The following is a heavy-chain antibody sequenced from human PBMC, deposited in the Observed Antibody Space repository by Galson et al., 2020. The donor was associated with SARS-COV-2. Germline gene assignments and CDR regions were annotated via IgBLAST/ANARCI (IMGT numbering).Heavy chain of an antibody. CDR2: ICTAGDT. D-gene: IGHD3-10*01. CDR1: GFIFSSYD. CDR3: ARGSMDMVRGVVCGYFYCYVNV. Sequence: GGSLRLSCAASGFIFSSYDMHWVRQATGKGLEWVSTICTAGDTYYPAPVKGRFTTSSENAKNSWYLQMNSLRAGDTAVYYCARGSMDMVRGVVCGYFYCYVNVGGKGT. J-gene: IGHJ6*03. V-gene: IGHV3-13*01.